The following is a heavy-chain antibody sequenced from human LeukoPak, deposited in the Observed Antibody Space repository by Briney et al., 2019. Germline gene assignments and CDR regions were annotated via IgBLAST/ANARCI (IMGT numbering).Heavy chain of an antibody. CDR1: GYSISSGYY. CDR2: IYHSGST. Sequence: SETLSLTCTVSGYSISSGYYWGWIRQPPGQGLEWIGSIYHSGSTYYNPSLKSRVTISVDTSKNQFSLKRSSVTAADTAVYYCARSSITMIVWSDAFDIWGQGTMVTASS. V-gene: IGHV4-38-2*02. J-gene: IGHJ3*02. CDR3: ARSSITMIVWSDAFDI. D-gene: IGHD3-22*01.